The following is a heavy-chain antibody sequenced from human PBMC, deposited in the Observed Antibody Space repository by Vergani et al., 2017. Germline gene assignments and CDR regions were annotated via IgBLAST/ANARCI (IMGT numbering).Heavy chain of an antibody. V-gene: IGHV1-46*01. Sequence: QVQLVQSGAEVKKPGASVKVSCQASGYTFTSYYIHWVRQAPGQGLEWMGIINPSGGSTNYAQKFQGRVTMTRDTSTSTVFMELSSLRSEDTALYYCARGCGSTSCYKRGEDWFDPWGQGTLVTVSS. J-gene: IGHJ5*02. CDR1: GYTFTSYY. CDR3: ARGCGSTSCYKRGEDWFDP. CDR2: INPSGGST. D-gene: IGHD2-2*02.